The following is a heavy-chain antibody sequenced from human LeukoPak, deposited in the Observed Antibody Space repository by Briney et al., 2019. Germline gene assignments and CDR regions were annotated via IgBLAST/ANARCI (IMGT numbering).Heavy chain of an antibody. D-gene: IGHD1-14*01. CDR2: IIPIFGTA. CDR1: GGTFSSYA. J-gene: IGHJ6*02. V-gene: IGHV1-69*13. CDR3: ARPSPESGSYSYYYYSMDV. Sequence: SVKVSCKASGGTFSSYAISWVRQAPGQGLEWMGGIIPIFGTANYAQKFQGRVTITADESTSTAYMELSSLRSEDTAVYYCARPSPESGSYSYYYYSMDVWGQGTTVTVSS.